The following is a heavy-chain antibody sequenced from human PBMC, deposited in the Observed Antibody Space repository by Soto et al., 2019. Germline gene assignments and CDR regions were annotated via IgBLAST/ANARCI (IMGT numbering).Heavy chain of an antibody. D-gene: IGHD2-21*01. CDR1: GGSISSYY. CDR2: IYYSGST. Sequence: SETLSLTCTVSGGSISSYYWIWIRQPPGKGLEWIGYIYYSGSTNYNPSLKSRVTISVDTSKNQFSLKPSSVTAADTAVYYCAASCVGCGGFNYYGMEVWGQGTTVTVSS. J-gene: IGHJ6*02. V-gene: IGHV4-59*08. CDR3: AASCVGCGGFNYYGMEV.